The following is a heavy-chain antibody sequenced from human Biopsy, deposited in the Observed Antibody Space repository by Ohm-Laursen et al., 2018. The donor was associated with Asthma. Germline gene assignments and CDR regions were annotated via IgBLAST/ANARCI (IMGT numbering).Heavy chain of an antibody. D-gene: IGHD3-22*01. CDR2: IYSGGTS. V-gene: IGHV3-53*01. J-gene: IGHJ4*02. Sequence: SLRLSCTASGFAVSRDYMFWVRQAPGKGLEWVSVIYSGGTSHTADSVRGRFTISRDHSKNTLYLQMHSLRAEDTAVYYRARGDSSNWSHYYFDYWGQGTLVTVSS. CDR1: GFAVSRDY. CDR3: ARGDSSNWSHYYFDY.